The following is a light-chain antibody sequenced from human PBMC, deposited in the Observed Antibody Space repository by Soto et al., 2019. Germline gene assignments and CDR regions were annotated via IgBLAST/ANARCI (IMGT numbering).Light chain of an antibody. Sequence: QSVLTQAPSVSGAPGQRVTISCTGSSSNIGAGHDVHWYQQVPGTAPKLLIYNDNQRPSGVPDRFSGSGSGSSASLAISGLQSEDEADYYCAAWDDSLNGYVLGTGTKLTVL. CDR1: SSNIGAGHD. J-gene: IGLJ1*01. CDR2: NDN. V-gene: IGLV1-40*01. CDR3: AAWDDSLNGYV.